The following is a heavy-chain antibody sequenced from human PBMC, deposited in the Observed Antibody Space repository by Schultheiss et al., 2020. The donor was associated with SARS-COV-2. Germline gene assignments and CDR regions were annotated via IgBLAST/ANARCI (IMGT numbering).Heavy chain of an antibody. Sequence: SETLSLTCTVSGGSITNTGYFWGWIRRPPGKGLEWIGSIYYSGSTNYNPSLKSRVTISVDTSKNQFSLKLSSVTAADTAVYYCARASTVTTEADYFDYWGQGTLVTVSS. J-gene: IGHJ4*02. CDR2: IYYSGST. D-gene: IGHD4-17*01. CDR3: ARASTVTTEADYFDY. V-gene: IGHV4-39*01. CDR1: GGSITNTGYF.